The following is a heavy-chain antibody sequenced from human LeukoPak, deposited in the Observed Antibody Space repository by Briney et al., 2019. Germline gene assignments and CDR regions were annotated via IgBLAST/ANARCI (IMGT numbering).Heavy chain of an antibody. D-gene: IGHD3-3*01. V-gene: IGHV4-59*11. CDR3: ARASFWSGYYFDY. J-gene: IGHJ4*02. CDR2: IYYSGST. CDR1: GGSISRHY. Sequence: SETLSLTCTVSGGSISRHYWSWIRQPPGEGLEWIGYIYYSGSTNYNPSLKSRVTISVDTSKNQFSLKLSSVAAADTAVYYCARASFWSGYYFDYWGQGTLVTVSS.